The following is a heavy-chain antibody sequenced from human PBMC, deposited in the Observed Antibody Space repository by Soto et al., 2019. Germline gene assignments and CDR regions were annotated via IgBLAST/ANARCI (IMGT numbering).Heavy chain of an antibody. D-gene: IGHD1-26*01. Sequence: SGGSLRLSCAASGFTFSSYSMNWVRQAPGKGLEWVSSISSSSSYIYYADSVKGRFTISRDNAKNSLYLQMNSLRAEDTALYYCASGIVGATTYGMDVWGQGTTVTVSS. CDR3: ASGIVGATTYGMDV. CDR1: GFTFSSYS. V-gene: IGHV3-21*04. CDR2: ISSSSSYI. J-gene: IGHJ6*02.